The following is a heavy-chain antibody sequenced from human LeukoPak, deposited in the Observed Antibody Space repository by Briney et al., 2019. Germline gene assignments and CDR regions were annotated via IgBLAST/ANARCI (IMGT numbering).Heavy chain of an antibody. V-gene: IGHV3-13*01. Sequence: SGGSLRLSCAASGFTFSSYDMHWVRQATGKGLERVSAIGTAGDTYYPGSVKGRFTISRENAKNSLYLQMNSLRAEDTAVYYCAAEGVVGADNYDAFDFWGQGTMVTVSS. D-gene: IGHD1-26*01. CDR1: GFTFSSYD. CDR2: IGTAGDT. CDR3: AAEGVVGADNYDAFDF. J-gene: IGHJ3*01.